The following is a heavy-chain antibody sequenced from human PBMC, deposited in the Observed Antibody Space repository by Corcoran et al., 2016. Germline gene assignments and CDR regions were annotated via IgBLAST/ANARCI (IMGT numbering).Heavy chain of an antibody. CDR1: GFTFGDYA. V-gene: IGHV3-49*05. D-gene: IGHD2-2*01. J-gene: IGHJ6*02. Sequence: EVQLVESGGGLVKPGRSLRLSCTASGFTFGDYAMSWFRQAPGKGLEWVGFIRSKAYGGTTEYAASVKGRFTISRDDSKSIAYLQMNSLKTEDTAVYYCTRVWGDIVVVPATMGVLGSPYYYYGMDVWGQGTTVTVSS. CDR3: TRVWGDIVVVPATMGVLGSPYYYYGMDV. CDR2: IRSKAYGGTT.